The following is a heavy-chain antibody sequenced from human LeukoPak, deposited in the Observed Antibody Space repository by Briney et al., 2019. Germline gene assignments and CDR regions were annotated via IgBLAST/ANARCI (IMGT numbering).Heavy chain of an antibody. CDR1: GGSFSGYY. D-gene: IGHD6-19*01. V-gene: IGHV4-34*01. CDR2: INHSGST. CDR3: ARGRGKDSSGWYYYYYGMDV. Sequence: SETLSLTCAVYGGSFSGYYWSWIRQPPGKGLEWIGEINHSGSTNYNPSLKSRVTISVDTSKNQFSLKLSSVTAADTAVYYCARGRGKDSSGWYYYYYGMDVWGQGTTVTVSS. J-gene: IGHJ6*02.